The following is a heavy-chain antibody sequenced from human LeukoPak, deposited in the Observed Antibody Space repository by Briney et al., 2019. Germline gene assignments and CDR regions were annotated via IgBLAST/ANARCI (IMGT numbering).Heavy chain of an antibody. V-gene: IGHV3-23*01. CDR1: GFSFTNHA. Sequence: GGSLRLSCAASGFSFTNHALSWVRQSPGKGLECVSGISGSGGSTFYADSVKGRFTISRDNMKHTVYLQMNSLRAEDTALYYCAKDVGSYPSGGAPWGQGTMVTVSA. J-gene: IGHJ3*01. D-gene: IGHD6-25*01. CDR2: ISGSGGST. CDR3: AKDVGSYPSGGAP.